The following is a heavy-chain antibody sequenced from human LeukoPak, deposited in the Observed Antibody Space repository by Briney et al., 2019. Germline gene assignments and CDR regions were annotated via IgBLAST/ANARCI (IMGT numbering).Heavy chain of an antibody. CDR2: IYYSGST. Sequence: PSETLSHTCTVSGGSISSSSYYWGWIRQPPGKGLEWIGSIYYSGSTYYNPSLKSRVTISVDTSKNQFSLKLSSVTAADTAVYYCARISGPGDYWGQGTLVTVSS. D-gene: IGHD3-10*01. J-gene: IGHJ4*02. CDR1: GGSISSSSYY. CDR3: ARISGPGDY. V-gene: IGHV4-39*01.